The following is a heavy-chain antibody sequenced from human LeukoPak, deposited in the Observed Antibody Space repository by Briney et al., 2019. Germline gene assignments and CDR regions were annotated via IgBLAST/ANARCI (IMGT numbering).Heavy chain of an antibody. V-gene: IGHV5-51*01. J-gene: IGHJ1*01. CDR1: GESFTSYW. D-gene: IGHD6-13*01. Sequence: GESLKISCKGSGESFTSYWIGWVRQMPGKGLEWMGIIYPGDSDTRYSPSFQGQVTISAEKSISTAYLQWSSLKASDSAMYYCARLGGGSSWNPGYFQHWGQGNLVTVSS. CDR3: ARLGGGSSWNPGYFQH. CDR2: IYPGDSDT.